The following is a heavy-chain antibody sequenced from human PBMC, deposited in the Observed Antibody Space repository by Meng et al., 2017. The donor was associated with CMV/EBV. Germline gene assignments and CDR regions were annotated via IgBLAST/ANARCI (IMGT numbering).Heavy chain of an antibody. V-gene: IGHV1-8*03. Sequence: ASVKVSCKASGYSFSSYYINWVRQAAGQGLEWMGYINPNSGNTGYAQKFHGRVSIIRDTSISTAYMELSPLRSDDTAIYYCATTGTRRYFQHWGQGTVVTVSS. D-gene: IGHD3-9*01. CDR1: GYSFSSYY. CDR2: INPNSGNT. J-gene: IGHJ4*02. CDR3: ATTGTRRYFQH.